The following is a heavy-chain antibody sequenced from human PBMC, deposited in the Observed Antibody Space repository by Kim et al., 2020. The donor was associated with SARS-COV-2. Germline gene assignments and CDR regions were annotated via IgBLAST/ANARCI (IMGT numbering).Heavy chain of an antibody. CDR2: IIPIFGTA. Sequence: SVKVSCKASGGTFSSYAISWVRQAPGQGLEWMGGIIPIFGTANYAQKFQGRVTITADESTSTAYMELSSLRSEDTAVYYCARSKVRIQLTARDTQRIWDVWGQGTTVTVSS. CDR1: GGTFSSYA. V-gene: IGHV1-69*13. D-gene: IGHD5-18*01. J-gene: IGHJ6*02. CDR3: ARSKVRIQLTARDTQRIWDV.